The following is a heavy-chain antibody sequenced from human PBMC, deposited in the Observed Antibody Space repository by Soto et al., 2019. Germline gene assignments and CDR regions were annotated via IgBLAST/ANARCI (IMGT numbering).Heavy chain of an antibody. Sequence: QVQLQQWGAGLLKPSETLSLTCAVYGGSFSGYYWSWIRQPPGKGLECIGEINHSGSTNYNPSLKSRVTISVDTSKNQFSLKLSSVTAADTAVYYCAKTMAMVRGVKGWFDPWGQGTLVTVSS. CDR3: AKTMAMVRGVKGWFDP. CDR1: GGSFSGYY. J-gene: IGHJ5*02. D-gene: IGHD3-10*01. V-gene: IGHV4-34*01. CDR2: INHSGST.